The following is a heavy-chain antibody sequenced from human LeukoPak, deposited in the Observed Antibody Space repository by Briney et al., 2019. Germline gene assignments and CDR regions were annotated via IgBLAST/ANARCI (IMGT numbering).Heavy chain of an antibody. D-gene: IGHD3-22*01. J-gene: IGHJ4*02. CDR2: INPNSGGT. CDR3: ARRKEYYDSSGYQYYFDY. CDR1: GYTFTGYY. V-gene: IGHV1-2*02. Sequence: GASVKVSCKASGYTFTGYYMHWVRQAPGQGLEWMGWINPNSGGTNYAQKFQGRVTMTRDTSISTAYMELSRLRSDDTAVYYCARRKEYYDSSGYQYYFDYWGQGTLVTVSS.